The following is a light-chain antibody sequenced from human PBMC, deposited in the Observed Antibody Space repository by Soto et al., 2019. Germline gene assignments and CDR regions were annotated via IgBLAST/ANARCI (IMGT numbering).Light chain of an antibody. CDR1: SSDVGSYNL. CDR2: EGT. Sequence: QSALTQPASVSGSRGQSITISCTGTSSDVGSYNLVSWYQQYPGKAPKLMIYEGTKRPSGVSNRFSGSKSGSTASLTISGLQAEDEADYYCCSYAGSSASVVFGGGTQLTVL. CDR3: CSYAGSSASVV. V-gene: IGLV2-23*01. J-gene: IGLJ2*01.